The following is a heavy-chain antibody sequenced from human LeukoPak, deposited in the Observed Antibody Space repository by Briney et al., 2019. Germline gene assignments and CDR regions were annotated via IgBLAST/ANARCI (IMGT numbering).Heavy chain of an antibody. J-gene: IGHJ3*02. Sequence: GASLTLSCAPSGFIFSDYTMSWVRQAPGKGLEWVSAISTGGDDTNYADSVKGRFTISRDSSKNTLSLHINSLRAEDTAIYYCARSSRSWGVFDIWGQGTLVTVSS. V-gene: IGHV3-23*01. CDR1: GFIFSDYT. CDR3: ARSSRSWGVFDI. D-gene: IGHD7-27*01. CDR2: ISTGGDDT.